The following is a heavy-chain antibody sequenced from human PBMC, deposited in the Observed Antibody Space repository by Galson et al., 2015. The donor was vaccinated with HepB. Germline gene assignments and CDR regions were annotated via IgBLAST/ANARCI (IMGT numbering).Heavy chain of an antibody. Sequence: SLRLSCAASGFNFINYNMNWVRQAPGKGLEWVSYISYSSSTRYYADSVKGRFTISRDNAKNSLYLQMNSLRDEDTAVYLCARDMAGVITIYNYYGMDVWGQGATVTVSS. CDR2: ISYSSSTR. J-gene: IGHJ6*02. CDR1: GFNFINYN. D-gene: IGHD3-16*02. CDR3: ARDMAGVITIYNYYGMDV. V-gene: IGHV3-48*02.